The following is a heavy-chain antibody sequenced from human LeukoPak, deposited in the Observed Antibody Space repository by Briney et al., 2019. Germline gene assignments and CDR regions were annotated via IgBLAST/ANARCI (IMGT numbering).Heavy chain of an antibody. V-gene: IGHV1-2*02. D-gene: IGHD6-13*01. CDR3: ARGGRRSSSPFDY. CDR1: GYTCTGYY. J-gene: IGHJ4*02. Sequence: ASVKVSCKASGYTCTGYYMHWVRQAPGQGLEWMGWINPNSGGTNYAQKFHGRVTMNRDTSISTAYMELSRLRSDDTAVYYCARGGRRSSSPFDYWGQGTLVTVSS. CDR2: INPNSGGT.